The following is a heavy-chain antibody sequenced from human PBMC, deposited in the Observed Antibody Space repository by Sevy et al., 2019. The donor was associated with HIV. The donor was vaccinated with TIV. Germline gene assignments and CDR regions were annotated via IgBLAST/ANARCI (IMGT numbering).Heavy chain of an antibody. Sequence: VGSLRLSCAASGFTFSTYGMHWVRQAPGKGLEWVAVIWYDGSNKYYADSVKGRFTISRDNSKNTLYLQMNSLRAEDTAVYSCARVKAVAAPLGGMDVWGQGTTVTVSS. V-gene: IGHV3-33*01. CDR2: IWYDGSNK. D-gene: IGHD6-19*01. CDR1: GFTFSTYG. J-gene: IGHJ6*02. CDR3: ARVKAVAAPLGGMDV.